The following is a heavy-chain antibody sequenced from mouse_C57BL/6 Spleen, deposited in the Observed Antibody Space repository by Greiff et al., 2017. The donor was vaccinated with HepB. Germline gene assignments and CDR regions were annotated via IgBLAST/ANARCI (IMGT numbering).Heavy chain of an antibody. V-gene: IGHV3-6*01. J-gene: IGHJ3*01. CDR3: AREDGNGFAY. Sequence: EVKLMESGPGLVKPSQSLSLTCSVTGYSITSGYYWNWIRQFPGNKLEWMGYISYDGSNNYNPSLKNRISITRDTSKNQFFLKLNSVTTEDTATYYCAREDGNGFAYWGQGTLVTVSA. D-gene: IGHD2-1*01. CDR1: GYSITSGYY. CDR2: ISYDGSN.